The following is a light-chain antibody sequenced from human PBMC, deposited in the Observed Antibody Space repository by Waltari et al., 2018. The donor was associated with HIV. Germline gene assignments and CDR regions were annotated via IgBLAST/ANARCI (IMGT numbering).Light chain of an antibody. CDR1: SSDVGRYDY. CDR3: CSYAGGYTLV. CDR2: DVT. V-gene: IGLV2-11*01. J-gene: IGLJ2*01. Sequence: QSTLTQPRSVSGSPGQSVTISCTGTSSDVGRYDYVSWYQQHPGKAPKLIIYDVTTRPSGVPDRFSGSKSGNTASLTISGLQAGDESDFYCCSYAGGYTLVFGG.